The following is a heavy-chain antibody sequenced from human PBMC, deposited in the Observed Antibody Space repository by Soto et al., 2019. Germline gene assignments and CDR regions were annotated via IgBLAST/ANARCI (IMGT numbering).Heavy chain of an antibody. CDR2: MNPNSGNT. CDR1: GYTFTSYD. Sequence: ASVKVSCKAPGYTFTSYDINWVRQATGKGLEWMGWMNPNSGNTGYAQKFQGRVTMTRNTSISTAYMELSSLRSEDTAVYYCARLEYYDFWSGYYYYYYMDVWGKGTTVTVSS. CDR3: ARLEYYDFWSGYYYYYYMDV. D-gene: IGHD3-3*01. V-gene: IGHV1-8*01. J-gene: IGHJ6*03.